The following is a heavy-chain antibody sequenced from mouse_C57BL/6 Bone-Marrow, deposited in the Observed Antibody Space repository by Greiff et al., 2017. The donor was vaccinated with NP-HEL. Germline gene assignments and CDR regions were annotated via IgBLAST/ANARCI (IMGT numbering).Heavy chain of an antibody. CDR3: TRHWPYFDY. V-gene: IGHV1-5*01. Sequence: VQLKQSGTVLARPGASVKMSCKTSGYTFTSYWMHWVKQRPGQGLEWIGAIYPGNSDTSYNQKFKGKAKLTAVTSASTAYMELSGLTNEDSAVYYCTRHWPYFDYWGQGTTLTVSS. CDR2: IYPGNSDT. D-gene: IGHD4-1*01. CDR1: GYTFTSYW. J-gene: IGHJ2*01.